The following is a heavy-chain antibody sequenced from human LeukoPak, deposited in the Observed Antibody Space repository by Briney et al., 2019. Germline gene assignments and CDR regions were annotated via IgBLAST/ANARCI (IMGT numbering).Heavy chain of an antibody. CDR3: AKGRYSYGLYYFDY. CDR1: GFTFSSYA. V-gene: IGHV3-23*01. CDR2: ISGSGGST. J-gene: IGHJ4*02. Sequence: PGGSLRLSCAASGFTFSSYAMSWVRQAPGKGLEWVSAISGSGGSTYYAYSVKGRFTNSRDNSKNTLYLQMSSLRAEDTAVYYCAKGRYSYGLYYFDYWGQGTLVTVSS. D-gene: IGHD5-18*01.